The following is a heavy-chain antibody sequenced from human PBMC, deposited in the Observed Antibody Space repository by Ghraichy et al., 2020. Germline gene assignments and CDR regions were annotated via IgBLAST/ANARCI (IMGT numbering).Heavy chain of an antibody. J-gene: IGHJ2*01. Sequence: SQTLSLTCTVSGGSISSSNYYWGWIRQPPGKGLEWIGSIHHSGSTYYDLSLKSRIMISVDTSKNQFSLNLSSVTAADTAVYYCAGSFAIIRYFEIWGRGTLVTVSS. V-gene: IGHV4-39*01. D-gene: IGHD3-10*01. CDR1: GGSISSSNYY. CDR3: AGSFAIIRYFEI. CDR2: IHHSGST.